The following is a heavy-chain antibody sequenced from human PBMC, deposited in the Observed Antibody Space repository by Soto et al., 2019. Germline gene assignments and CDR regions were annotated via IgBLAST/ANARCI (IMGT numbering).Heavy chain of an antibody. CDR2: IYYSGST. J-gene: IGHJ4*02. CDR1: GGSISSGGYY. CDR3: ARVGVRGVMTAQYYFDY. Sequence: SETLSLTCTVSGGSISSGGYYWSWIRQHPGKGLEWIGYIYYSGSTYYNPSLKSRVTISVDTSKNQFSLKLSSVTAADTAVYYCARVGVRGVMTAQYYFDYWGQGTLVTVSS. D-gene: IGHD3-10*01. V-gene: IGHV4-31*03.